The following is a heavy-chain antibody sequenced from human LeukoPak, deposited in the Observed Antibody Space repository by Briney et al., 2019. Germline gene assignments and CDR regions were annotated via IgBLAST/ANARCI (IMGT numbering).Heavy chain of an antibody. Sequence: PGGSLRLSCAASGFTVSSNYMSWVRQAPGKGLEWVSVIYSGGDTYYADSVKGRFTISRDNSKNTLYLQMNTLRAEDTAVYYCAKEGGASRESHFDYWAREPWSPSPQ. D-gene: IGHD1-26*01. CDR1: GFTVSSNY. V-gene: IGHV3-53*01. J-gene: IGHJ4*02. CDR2: IYSGGDT. CDR3: AKEGGASRESHFDY.